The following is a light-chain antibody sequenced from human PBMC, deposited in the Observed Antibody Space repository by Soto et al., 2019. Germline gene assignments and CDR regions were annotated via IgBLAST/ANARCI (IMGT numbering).Light chain of an antibody. CDR1: QSPVYSDGNTY. CDR3: MQAAHFPLS. V-gene: IGKV2-24*01. Sequence: VMTQTPLSLPVTLGQPASISCRSSQSPVYSDGNTYLSWFQQRPGQPPRLLIYKISNRVSGVXDXXSGSGAGTDFTLRISRVEAEDVGIYYCMQAAHFPLSFGQGTRLEIK. CDR2: KIS. J-gene: IGKJ2*03.